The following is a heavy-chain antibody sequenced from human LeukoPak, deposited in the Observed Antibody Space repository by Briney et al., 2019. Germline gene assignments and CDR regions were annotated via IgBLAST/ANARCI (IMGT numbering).Heavy chain of an antibody. V-gene: IGHV4-34*01. CDR2: INHSGST. D-gene: IGHD6-6*01. CDR1: GGSFSGYY. J-gene: IGHJ5*01. Sequence: PSETLSLTCAVYGGSFSGYYWSWIRQPPGKGLEWIGEINHSGSTNYNPSLKSRVTISVDTSKNQFSLKLSSVTAADTAVYYCAREQYSSLRRNWFDPWGQGTLVTVSS. CDR3: AREQYSSLRRNWFDP.